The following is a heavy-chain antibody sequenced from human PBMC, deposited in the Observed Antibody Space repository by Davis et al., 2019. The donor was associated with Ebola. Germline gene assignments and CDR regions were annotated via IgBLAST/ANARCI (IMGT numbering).Heavy chain of an antibody. V-gene: IGHV2-70*01. Sequence: SGPTLVKPTPTLTLTCTFSGFSLSTSGMCVSWIRQPPGKALEWLALIDWDDDKYYSTSLKTRLTISKDTSKNQVVLTMTNMDPVDTATYYCARVLTYYDILTGYSKYWYFDLWGRGTLVTVSS. CDR2: IDWDDDK. CDR1: GFSLSTSGMC. CDR3: ARVLTYYDILTGYSKYWYFDL. D-gene: IGHD3-9*01. J-gene: IGHJ2*01.